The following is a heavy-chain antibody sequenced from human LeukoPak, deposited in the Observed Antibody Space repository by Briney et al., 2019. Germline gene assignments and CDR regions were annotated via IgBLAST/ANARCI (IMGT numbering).Heavy chain of an antibody. D-gene: IGHD6-13*01. CDR3: ARAVSIAAAGTWMDY. CDR2: IIPIFGTA. Sequence: PVKVSCKASGGTFSSYAISWVRQAPGQGLEWMGGIIPIFGTANYAQKFQGRVTITADESTSTAYMELSSLRSEDTAVYYCARAVSIAAAGTWMDYWGQGTLVTVSS. V-gene: IGHV1-69*13. CDR1: GGTFSSYA. J-gene: IGHJ4*02.